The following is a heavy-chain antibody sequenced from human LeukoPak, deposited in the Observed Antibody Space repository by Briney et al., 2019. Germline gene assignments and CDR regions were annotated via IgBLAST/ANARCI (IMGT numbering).Heavy chain of an antibody. J-gene: IGHJ4*02. CDR1: GFTFSTNG. D-gene: IGHD1-7*01. Sequence: GGSLRLSCAASGFTFSTNGMSWVRQAPGKGLEWVSAIGGFTGNTFYADSVKGRFTISRDNSKSTLYLQMNSLRAEDTAVYFCAKRGITATKEFDYWGQGTLVTVSS. V-gene: IGHV3-23*01. CDR2: IGGFTGNT. CDR3: AKRGITATKEFDY.